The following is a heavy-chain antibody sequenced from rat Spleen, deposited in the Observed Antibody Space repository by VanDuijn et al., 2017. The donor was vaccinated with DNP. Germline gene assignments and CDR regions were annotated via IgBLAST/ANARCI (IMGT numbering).Heavy chain of an antibody. CDR3: TTESAGLRVWDY. D-gene: IGHD1-4*01. V-gene: IGHV5-27*01. CDR1: GFIFSNYG. Sequence: EVQLVESGGGLVQPGGSLRLSCAASGFIFSNYGMAWVRQAPKKSLEWVATISTSGGTTYYRDSVKGRFTVSRDNAISALYLQMDSLRSEDTATYYCTTESAGLRVWDYWGQGIMVTVSS. J-gene: IGHJ2*01. CDR2: ISTSGGTT.